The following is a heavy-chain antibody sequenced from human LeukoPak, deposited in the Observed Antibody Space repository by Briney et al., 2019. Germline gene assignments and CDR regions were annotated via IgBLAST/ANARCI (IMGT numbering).Heavy chain of an antibody. J-gene: IGHJ4*02. CDR1: GYTFTSYA. CDR3: ARGDGPRAFYFDY. Sequence: ASVKVSCKASGYTFTSYAMHWVRQAPGQRLEWMGWINAGNGNTKYSQKFQGRVTITRDTSASTAYMELSSLRSEDTAVYYCARGDGPRAFYFDYWGQGTLVTVSS. CDR2: INAGNGNT. D-gene: IGHD5-24*01. V-gene: IGHV1-3*01.